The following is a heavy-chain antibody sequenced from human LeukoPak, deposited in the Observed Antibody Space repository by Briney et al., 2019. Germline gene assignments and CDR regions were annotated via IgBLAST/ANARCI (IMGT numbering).Heavy chain of an antibody. CDR1: GFTFRNYD. CDR3: AKDLGYSSSCIDY. D-gene: IGHD6-13*01. J-gene: IGHJ4*02. V-gene: IGHV3-30*18. Sequence: PGKSLRFSCAASGFTFRNYDMHWVRQAPGKGLEWVAVIWYGGSNNYNADSVKGRFTISRDNSKNTLYLQMNSLRAEDTAVYYCAKDLGYSSSCIDYWGQGTLVTVSS. CDR2: IWYGGSNN.